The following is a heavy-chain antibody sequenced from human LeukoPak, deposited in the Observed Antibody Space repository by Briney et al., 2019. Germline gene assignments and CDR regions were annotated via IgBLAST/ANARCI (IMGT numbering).Heavy chain of an antibody. Sequence: QPGGSLRLSCAASGFTFSSYAMHWVRQAPGKGLEWVAVISYDGSNKYYADSVKGRFTISRDNSKNTLYLQMNSLRAEDTAVYYCARSGRYQLRGRFDYWGQGTLVTVSS. CDR2: ISYDGSNK. CDR3: ARSGRYQLRGRFDY. CDR1: GFTFSSYA. V-gene: IGHV3-30*04. J-gene: IGHJ4*02. D-gene: IGHD2-2*01.